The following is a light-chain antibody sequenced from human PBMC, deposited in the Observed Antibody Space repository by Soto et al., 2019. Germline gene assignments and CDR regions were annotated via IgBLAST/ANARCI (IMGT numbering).Light chain of an antibody. J-gene: IGKJ2*01. V-gene: IGKV1-39*01. CDR1: QSISSY. Sequence: DIQMTQSPSSLSASVGDRVTITCRASQSISSYLNWYQQKPGKAPKLLIYAASSSQSGVPSRFSGSGSETDFTLTISSLQPEDFATFYCQQSYSTPYTFRQGTKLEIK. CDR3: QQSYSTPYT. CDR2: AAS.